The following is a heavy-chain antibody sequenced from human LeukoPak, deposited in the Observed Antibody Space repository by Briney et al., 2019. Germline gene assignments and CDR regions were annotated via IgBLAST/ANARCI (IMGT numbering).Heavy chain of an antibody. J-gene: IGHJ4*02. D-gene: IGHD3-10*01. Sequence: SVNVSCKASGYTFTSYGITWVRQAPGQGLEWMGRIIPILGIANYAQKFQGRVTITADTSATTAYMELSSLGSEDTAVYYCARDLELRGAWGQGTLVTVSS. CDR2: IIPILGIA. V-gene: IGHV1-69*04. CDR1: GYTFTSYG. CDR3: ARDLELRGA.